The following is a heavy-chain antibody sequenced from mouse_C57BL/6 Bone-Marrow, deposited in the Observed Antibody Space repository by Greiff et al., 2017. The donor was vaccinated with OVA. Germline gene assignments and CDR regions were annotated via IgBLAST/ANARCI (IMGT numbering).Heavy chain of an antibody. J-gene: IGHJ3*01. Sequence: QVQLQQSGAELARPGASVKMSCKASGYTFTSYTMHWVKQRPGQGLEWIGYINPSSGYTKYNQKFKDKATLTADKSSSTAYMQLSSLTSEDSAVYYSARSSRTWFDYWGQGTLVTVSA. CDR1: GYTFTSYT. V-gene: IGHV1-4*01. CDR3: ARSSRTWFDY. D-gene: IGHD1-1*01. CDR2: INPSSGYT.